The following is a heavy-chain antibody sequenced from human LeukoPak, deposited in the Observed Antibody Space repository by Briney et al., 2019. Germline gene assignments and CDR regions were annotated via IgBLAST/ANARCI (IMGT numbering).Heavy chain of an antibody. Sequence: PGGSLRLSCAASGFTFSNYGMHWVRQAPGKGLEWLAVIWYDGSDKYHADSVKGRFTISRDNSKNTLYLQMNSLRVEDTAVYYCARPVVLGAYLRGAYYFDSWGQGTLVTVSS. CDR1: GFTFSNYG. CDR2: IWYDGSDK. J-gene: IGHJ4*02. D-gene: IGHD3-16*01. CDR3: ARPVVLGAYLRGAYYFDS. V-gene: IGHV3-33*01.